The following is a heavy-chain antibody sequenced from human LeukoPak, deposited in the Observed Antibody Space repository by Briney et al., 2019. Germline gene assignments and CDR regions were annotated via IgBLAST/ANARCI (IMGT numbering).Heavy chain of an antibody. CDR2: INHSGST. D-gene: IGHD5-18*01. CDR1: GGSFSGYY. Sequence: SETLSLTCAVYGGSFSGYYWSWIRQPPGKGLEWIGEINHSGSTNYNPSLKSRVTISVDTSKNQFSLKLSSVTAADTAVYYCARVVPTAMAPYYFDYWGQGTLVTVSS. V-gene: IGHV4-34*01. J-gene: IGHJ4*02. CDR3: ARVVPTAMAPYYFDY.